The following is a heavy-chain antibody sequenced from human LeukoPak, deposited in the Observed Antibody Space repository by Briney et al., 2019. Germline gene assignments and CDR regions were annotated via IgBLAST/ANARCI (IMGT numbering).Heavy chain of an antibody. CDR1: GFTFSSYS. D-gene: IGHD2-2*01. CDR3: ARDVSRCSSTSCYSYYGMDV. V-gene: IGHV3-21*01. J-gene: IGHJ6*02. Sequence: GGSLRLSCAASGFTFSSYSMNWVRQAPGKGLEWVSSISSSSSYIYYADSVKGRFTISRDNAKNSLYLQMYSLRAEDTAVYYCARDVSRCSSTSCYSYYGMDVWGQGTTVTVSS. CDR2: ISSSSSYI.